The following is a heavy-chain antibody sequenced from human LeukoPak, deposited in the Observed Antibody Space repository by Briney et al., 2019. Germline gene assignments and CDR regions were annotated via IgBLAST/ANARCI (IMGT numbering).Heavy chain of an antibody. Sequence: GGSLRLSCSASEFSVGTYGMNWVRQAPGRGLEWVSSINTIGNKIYYGDSVKGRFTISRDNSKNTLSLQMNNLRADDTALYYCARGGSGWFGRTDYWGRGTLVTVSS. D-gene: IGHD6-19*01. CDR1: EFSVGTYG. J-gene: IGHJ4*02. CDR2: INTIGNKI. V-gene: IGHV3-23*05. CDR3: ARGGSGWFGRTDY.